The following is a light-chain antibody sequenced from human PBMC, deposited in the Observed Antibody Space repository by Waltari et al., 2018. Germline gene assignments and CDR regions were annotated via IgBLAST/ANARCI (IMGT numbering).Light chain of an antibody. V-gene: IGKV3-11*01. J-gene: IGKJ3*01. CDR2: DTS. CDR3: QHRSNWPPLFA. CDR1: QSINGY. Sequence: EIVLIQSPATLSLSPGERATLSCRASQSINGYLAWYQQKPGQAPRLLIYDTSNRATGIPARFSGSGSGTDFTLNISSLEPEDFAVYYCQHRSNWPPLFAFGPGTKVDLK.